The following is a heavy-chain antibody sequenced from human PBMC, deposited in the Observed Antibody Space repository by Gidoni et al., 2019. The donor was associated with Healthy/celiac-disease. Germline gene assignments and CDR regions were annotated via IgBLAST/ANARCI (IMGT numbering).Heavy chain of an antibody. CDR3: AKDSGQQLVSFDY. Sequence: EVPLLEPGGGLVQPGGSLRLSCAASGFTFSSYAVSWVRQVPGKGLEWVSAISGSGGSTYYADSVKGRFTISRDNSKNTLYLQMNSLRAEDTAVYYCAKDSGQQLVSFDYWGQGTLVTVSS. V-gene: IGHV3-23*01. CDR2: ISGSGGST. D-gene: IGHD6-13*01. J-gene: IGHJ4*02. CDR1: GFTFSSYA.